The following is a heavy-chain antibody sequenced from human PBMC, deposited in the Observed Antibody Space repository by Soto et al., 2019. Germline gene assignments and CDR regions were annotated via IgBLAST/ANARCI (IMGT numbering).Heavy chain of an antibody. J-gene: IGHJ4*02. CDR3: ARAPYAIVTGYYRGIDY. CDR1: GGTFSSYT. V-gene: IGHV1-69*02. D-gene: IGHD3-9*01. Sequence: QVQLVQSGAEVKKPGSSVKVSCKASGGTFSSYTISWVRQAPGQGLEWMGRIIPILGIANYAQKFQGRVTITADKSTSTAYMELSSMRSEDTAVYYCARAPYAIVTGYYRGIDYWGQGTLFTVSS. CDR2: IIPILGIA.